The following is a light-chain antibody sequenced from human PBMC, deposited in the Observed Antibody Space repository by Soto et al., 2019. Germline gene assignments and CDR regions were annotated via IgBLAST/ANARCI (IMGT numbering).Light chain of an antibody. V-gene: IGKV3-15*01. CDR1: QSVSTN. J-gene: IGKJ4*01. CDR2: GAS. Sequence: EIVMTQSPATLSVSPGERATLSCRASQSVSTNLAWYQHKPGQAPRLLIYGASTRATAIPARFSGSGSGTEFTLIISSLQSEDFAVYYCQQYNKWPLTFGGGTKVEIK. CDR3: QQYNKWPLT.